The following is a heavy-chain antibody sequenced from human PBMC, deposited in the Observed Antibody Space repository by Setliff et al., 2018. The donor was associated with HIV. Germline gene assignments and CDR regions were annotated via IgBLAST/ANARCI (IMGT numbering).Heavy chain of an antibody. CDR1: GGFFSGYC. V-gene: IGHV4-34*01. D-gene: IGHD2-15*01. J-gene: IGHJ4*02. CDR2: INRSGST. Sequence: SETLSLTCAVYGGFFSGYCWSWIRQSPGKGLEWIGEINRSGSTNYNPSLKSRVTISIDTSKNQFSLRLSSVTAADTAMYYCARGGFQRILVAVSATPYFDSWGQGTLVTVSS. CDR3: ARGGFQRILVAVSATPYFDS.